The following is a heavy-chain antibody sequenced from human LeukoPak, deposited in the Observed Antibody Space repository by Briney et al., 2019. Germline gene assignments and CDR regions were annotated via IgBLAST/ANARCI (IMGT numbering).Heavy chain of an antibody. CDR2: ISNGGSI. J-gene: IGHJ4*02. CDR3: ARDFSYGSGFDY. CDR1: GFSISSYA. D-gene: IGHD5-18*01. V-gene: IGHV3-64*01. Sequence: GGSLRLSCAASGFSISSYALHWVRQAPGKGLQYVSGISNGGSIDYANSVKGRFTISRDNSKNTLYLQMGSLRPEDMAVYYCARDFSYGSGFDYWGQGILVTVPS.